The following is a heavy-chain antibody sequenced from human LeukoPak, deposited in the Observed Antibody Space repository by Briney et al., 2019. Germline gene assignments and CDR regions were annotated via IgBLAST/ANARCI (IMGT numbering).Heavy chain of an antibody. J-gene: IGHJ4*02. D-gene: IGHD6-13*01. Sequence: GGSLRLSCAASGFTFSSYGMHWVRQAPGKGLEWVAVISYDGSNKYYADSVKGRFTISRDNSKNTLYLQMNSLRAEDTAVYYCAKDPAPIAAAGLFDYWGQGTLVTVSS. V-gene: IGHV3-30*18. CDR3: AKDPAPIAAAGLFDY. CDR1: GFTFSSYG. CDR2: ISYDGSNK.